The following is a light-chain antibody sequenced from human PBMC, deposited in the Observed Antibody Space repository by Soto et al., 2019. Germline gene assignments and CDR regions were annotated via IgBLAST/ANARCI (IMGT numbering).Light chain of an antibody. CDR1: SGLSSYA. CDR3: QTWGTGFHVV. J-gene: IGLJ2*01. CDR2: LNSDGSH. Sequence: QLVLTQSPSASASLGASVKLTCTLSSGLSSYAIAWHQQQPERGPRYLMNLNSDGSHTKGDGIPDRFSGSSSGAERYLTISSLQSEDEADYYCQTWGTGFHVVFGGGTKVTVL. V-gene: IGLV4-69*01.